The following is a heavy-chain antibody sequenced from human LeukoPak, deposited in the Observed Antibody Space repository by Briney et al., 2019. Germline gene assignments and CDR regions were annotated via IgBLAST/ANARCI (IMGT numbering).Heavy chain of an antibody. V-gene: IGHV3-7*01. J-gene: IGHJ4*02. CDR3: ARGFIKLDY. Sequence: GGSLRLSCAASGLPFSSYWMSWFRQAPGKGLEWVANIKQDGSEKYYVDSVKGRFTISRDNAKNSLYLQMNSLRAEDTAVYYCARGFIKLDYWGQGTLVTVSS. CDR2: IKQDGSEK. CDR1: GLPFSSYW. D-gene: IGHD1-1*01.